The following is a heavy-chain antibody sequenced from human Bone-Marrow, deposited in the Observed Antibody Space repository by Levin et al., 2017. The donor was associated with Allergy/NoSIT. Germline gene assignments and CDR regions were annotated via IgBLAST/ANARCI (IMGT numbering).Heavy chain of an antibody. J-gene: IGHJ4*02. CDR2: ISYDGSNK. D-gene: IGHD3-9*01. V-gene: IGHV3-30*18. Sequence: GGSLRLSCAASGFTFSSYGMHWVRQAPGKGLEWVAVISYDGSNKYYADSVKGRFTISRDNSKNTLYLQMNSLRAEDTAVYYCAKEAHFDWPYFDYWGQGTLVTVSS. CDR1: GFTFSSYG. CDR3: AKEAHFDWPYFDY.